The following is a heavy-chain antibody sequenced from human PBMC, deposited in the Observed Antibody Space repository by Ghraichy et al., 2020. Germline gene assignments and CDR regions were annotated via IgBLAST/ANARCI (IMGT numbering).Heavy chain of an antibody. V-gene: IGHV4-34*01. Sequence: SETLSLTCAVYGGSFSGYYWSWIRQPPGKGLEWIGEINHSGSTNYNPSLKSRVTISVDTSKNQFSLKLSSVTAADTAVYYCARGPMPLARITGTRYYYYYGMDVWGQGTTVTVSS. CDR1: GGSFSGYY. J-gene: IGHJ6*02. CDR3: ARGPMPLARITGTRYYYYYGMDV. CDR2: INHSGST. D-gene: IGHD1-20*01.